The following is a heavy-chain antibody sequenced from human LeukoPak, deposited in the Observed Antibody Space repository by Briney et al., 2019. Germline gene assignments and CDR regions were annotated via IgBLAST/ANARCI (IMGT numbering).Heavy chain of an antibody. V-gene: IGHV1-2*02. D-gene: IGHD1-26*01. CDR2: INPNSGGT. J-gene: IGHJ1*01. Sequence: ASVKVSCKASGYTFTGYYMHWVRQAPGQGLEWMGWINPNSGGTNYAQNLQGRVTMTTDTSTTTAYMELSSLRSDGTAVYYCARDYKGSYWAYFQYWGQGTLVTVSS. CDR3: ARDYKGSYWAYFQY. CDR1: GYTFTGYY.